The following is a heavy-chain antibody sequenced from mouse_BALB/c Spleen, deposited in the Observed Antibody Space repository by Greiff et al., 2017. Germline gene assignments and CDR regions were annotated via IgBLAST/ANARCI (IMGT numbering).Heavy chain of an antibody. CDR3: ARRDYGSSFAY. V-gene: IGHV3-2*02. CDR2: ISYSGST. Sequence: EVQLVESGPGLVKPSQSLSLTCTVTGYSITSDYAWNWIRQFPGNKLEWMGYISYSGSTSYNPSLKSRISITRDTSKNQFFLQLNSVTTEDTATYYCARRDYGSSFAYWGQGTLVTVSA. D-gene: IGHD1-1*01. J-gene: IGHJ3*01. CDR1: GYSITSDYA.